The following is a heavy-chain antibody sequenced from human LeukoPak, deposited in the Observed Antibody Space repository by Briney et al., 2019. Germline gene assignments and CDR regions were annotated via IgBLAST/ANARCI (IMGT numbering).Heavy chain of an antibody. J-gene: IGHJ4*02. Sequence: SETLSLTCAVYGGSFSGYYWSWIRQPPGKGLEWIGEINHSGSTNYNPSLKSRVTISVDTSKNQFSLKLSSVTAADTAAYYCARAGQQLAVSYFDYWGQGTLVTVSS. V-gene: IGHV4-34*01. D-gene: IGHD6-13*01. CDR3: ARAGQQLAVSYFDY. CDR1: GGSFSGYY. CDR2: INHSGST.